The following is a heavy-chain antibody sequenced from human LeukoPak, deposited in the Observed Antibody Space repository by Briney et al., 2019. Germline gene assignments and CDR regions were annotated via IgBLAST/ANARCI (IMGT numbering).Heavy chain of an antibody. V-gene: IGHV3-48*02. Sequence: PGGSLRLSCAASGFTLSTYSMNWVRQAPGKGLEWVSFISTGSSTIYYADSVKGRFTISRDNAKNSLYLQMNSLRDEDTAVYYCAGVAEIQLWLRSAFDYWGQGTLVTVSS. CDR3: AGVAEIQLWLRSAFDY. CDR2: ISTGSSTI. D-gene: IGHD5-18*01. J-gene: IGHJ4*02. CDR1: GFTLSTYS.